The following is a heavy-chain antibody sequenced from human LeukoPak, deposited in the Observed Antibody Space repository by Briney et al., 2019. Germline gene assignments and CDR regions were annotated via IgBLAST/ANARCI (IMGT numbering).Heavy chain of an antibody. V-gene: IGHV3-48*04. CDR1: GFDFSYYG. D-gene: IGHD2-21*01. Sequence: GGSLRLSCAASGFDFSYYGFLWARQAPGKGLECLSYIGNSNSATYYSDSVKGRFNISRDNAKNSLYLQINSLRAEDTAVYYCARNGGGLDYWGQGTLVTVPS. J-gene: IGHJ4*02. CDR3: ARNGGGLDY. CDR2: IGNSNSAT.